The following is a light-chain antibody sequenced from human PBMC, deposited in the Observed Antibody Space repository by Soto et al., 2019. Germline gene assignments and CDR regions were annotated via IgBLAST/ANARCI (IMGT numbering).Light chain of an antibody. CDR1: SSNIGSNT. CDR3: AAWDDSLTHVV. CDR2: SNN. V-gene: IGLV1-44*01. Sequence: QSVLTQPPSASGTPGQRVTISCSGSSSNIGSNTVNWYQQLPGTAPKLLIYSNNQRPSGVPDRFSGSKSGTSASLAISGLQSEDEADYYCAAWDDSLTHVVFDGGTKLTVL. J-gene: IGLJ2*01.